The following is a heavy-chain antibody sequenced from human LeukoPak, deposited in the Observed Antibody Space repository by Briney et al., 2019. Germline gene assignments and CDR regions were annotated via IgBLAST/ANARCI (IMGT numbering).Heavy chain of an antibody. D-gene: IGHD2-2*01. CDR3: ARTTEGYCSSASCFGFSYSYYMDV. V-gene: IGHV4-61*01. J-gene: IGHJ6*03. CDR1: VGSISSGSYY. Sequence: SETLSLTCTVPVGSISSGSYYWSWIRQPPGKGLEWIGHIYYNGSTNYNPSLNNRVTIFVDTSKNQFSLKLSSVIAADTAVYYCARTTEGYCSSASCFGFSYSYYMDVWGKGTTVTISS. CDR2: IYYNGST.